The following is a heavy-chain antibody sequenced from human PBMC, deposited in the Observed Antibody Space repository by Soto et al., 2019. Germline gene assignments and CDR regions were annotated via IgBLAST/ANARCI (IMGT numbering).Heavy chain of an antibody. V-gene: IGHV4-34*01. CDR3: ARARGGKNCSGGSCYIYYYYYYYMDV. D-gene: IGHD2-15*01. CDR2: INHSGST. J-gene: IGHJ6*03. Sequence: QVQLQQWGAGLLKPSETLSLTCAVYGGSFSGYYWSWIRQPPGKGLEWIGEINHSGSTNYNPSLKSRVTISVATSKNKFSLKLSSVTAADTAVYYCARARGGKNCSGGSCYIYYYYYYYMDVWGKGTTVTVSS. CDR1: GGSFSGYY.